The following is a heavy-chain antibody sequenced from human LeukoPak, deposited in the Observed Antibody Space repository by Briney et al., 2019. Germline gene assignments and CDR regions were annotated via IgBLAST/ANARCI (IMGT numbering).Heavy chain of an antibody. CDR2: IYYSGST. CDR1: GGSISSYY. V-gene: IGHV4-59*01. D-gene: IGHD5-24*01. Sequence: SETLSLTCTVSGGSISSYYWSWIRQPPGKGLEWVGYIYYSGSTNYNPSLKSRVTISVDTSKNQFSLKLSSVTAADTAVYYGARHRGRWSKASYFDYWGQGTLVTVSS. J-gene: IGHJ4*02. CDR3: ARHRGRWSKASYFDY.